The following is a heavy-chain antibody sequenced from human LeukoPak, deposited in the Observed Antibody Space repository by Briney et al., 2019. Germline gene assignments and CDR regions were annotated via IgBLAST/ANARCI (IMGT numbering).Heavy chain of an antibody. D-gene: IGHD2-2*01. CDR2: TYYRSKWYN. Sequence: PSQTLSLTCAISGDSVSSNSAAWNWIRQSPSRGLEWLGRTYYRSKWYNDYAVSVKSRITINPDTSKNQFSLQLNSVTPEDTAVYYCARNVSYCSSTSCYYYYYYGMDVWGKGTTVTVSS. CDR1: GDSVSSNSAA. V-gene: IGHV6-1*01. CDR3: ARNVSYCSSTSCYYYYYYGMDV. J-gene: IGHJ6*04.